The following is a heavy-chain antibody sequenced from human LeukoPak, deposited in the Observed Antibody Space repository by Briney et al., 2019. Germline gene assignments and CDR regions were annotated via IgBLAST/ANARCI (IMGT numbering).Heavy chain of an antibody. CDR3: AKGTGSSTPYYFDY. D-gene: IGHD6-6*01. V-gene: IGHV3-30-3*01. J-gene: IGHJ4*02. Sequence: PEGSLRLSCAASGFTFSSYAMHWVRQAPGKGLEWVAVISYDGSNKYYADSVKGRFTISRDNSKNTLYLQMNSLRAEDTAVYYCAKGTGSSTPYYFDYWGQGTLVTVSS. CDR1: GFTFSSYA. CDR2: ISYDGSNK.